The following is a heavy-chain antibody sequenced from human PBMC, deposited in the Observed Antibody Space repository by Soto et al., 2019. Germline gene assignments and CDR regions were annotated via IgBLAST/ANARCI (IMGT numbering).Heavy chain of an antibody. CDR3: AREIAYSSSSSYWFDP. CDR1: GGAISTYY. CDR2: IFYNGDT. D-gene: IGHD6-6*01. J-gene: IGHJ5*02. V-gene: IGHV4-59*12. Sequence: SETLSLTCTVSGGAISTYYWSWIRQAPGKGLEWIGYIFYNGDTNYNPSLKSRVTMSVDTSKNQFSLKMSSVSAADTAVYYCAREIAYSSSSSYWFDPWGQGTQVTVSS.